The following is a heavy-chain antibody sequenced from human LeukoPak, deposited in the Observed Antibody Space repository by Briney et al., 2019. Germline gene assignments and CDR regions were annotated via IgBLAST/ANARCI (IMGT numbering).Heavy chain of an antibody. CDR2: IIPIFGTA. Sequence: SVKVSCKASGGTFSSYAISWVRQAPGQGLEWMGGIIPIFGTANYAQKFQGRVTITADESTSTAYTELSSLRSEDTAVYYCASRGVGATGYYYYYMDVWGKGTTVTVSS. J-gene: IGHJ6*03. D-gene: IGHD1-26*01. CDR3: ASRGVGATGYYYYYMDV. CDR1: GGTFSSYA. V-gene: IGHV1-69*13.